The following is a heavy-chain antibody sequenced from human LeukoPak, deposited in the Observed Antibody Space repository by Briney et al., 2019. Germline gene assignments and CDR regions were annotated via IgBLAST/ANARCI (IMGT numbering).Heavy chain of an antibody. CDR3: ARGTTSFDY. Sequence: TLCLTCAVSGGSISSGGYSWSCIRQPPGKGLEWIGYICHTGSTYYNPSLKSRVTISVDRSKNQFSLKLSSVTAADTAVYYCARGTTSFDYWGKGTMVSVSS. D-gene: IGHD1-7*01. CDR2: ICHTGST. J-gene: IGHJ4*02. CDR1: GGSISSGGYS. V-gene: IGHV4-30-2*01.